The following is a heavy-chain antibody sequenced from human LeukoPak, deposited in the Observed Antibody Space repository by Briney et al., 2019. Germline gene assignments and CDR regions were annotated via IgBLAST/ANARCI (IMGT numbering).Heavy chain of an antibody. CDR3: ATSLYYDFWSGPGD. CDR2: IRYDGSNK. Sequence: GGSLRLSCAASGLTFSSYGMHWVRQAPGKGLERVAFIRYDGSNKYYADSVKGRFTISRDNSKNTLYLQMNSLRAEDTAVYYCATSLYYDFWSGPGDWGQGTLVTVSS. D-gene: IGHD3-3*01. J-gene: IGHJ4*02. CDR1: GLTFSSYG. V-gene: IGHV3-30*02.